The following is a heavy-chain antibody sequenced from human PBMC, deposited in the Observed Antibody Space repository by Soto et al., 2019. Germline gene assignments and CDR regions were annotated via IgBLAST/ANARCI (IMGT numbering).Heavy chain of an antibody. V-gene: IGHV1-46*01. J-gene: IGHJ4*02. CDR1: GYTFTSYY. CDR3: ARGGGGITMIVVVNPFDY. Sequence: QVQLVQSGAEVKKPGASVKVSCKASGYTFTSYYMHWVRQAPGQGLERMGIINPSGGSTSYAQKFQGRVTMTRDTSTSTVYMELSSLRSEDTAVYYCARGGGGITMIVVVNPFDYWGQGTLVTVSS. D-gene: IGHD3-22*01. CDR2: INPSGGST.